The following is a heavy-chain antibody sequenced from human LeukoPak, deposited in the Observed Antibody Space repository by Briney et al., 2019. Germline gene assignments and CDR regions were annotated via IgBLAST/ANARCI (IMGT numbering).Heavy chain of an antibody. CDR3: SRQTRRDGYNYDY. D-gene: IGHD5-24*01. Sequence: GGSLRLSCAASGFTLSSYWMSWVRQAPGKGLEWVANIKQDGSEKYYVDSVKGRFTISRDNAKNSLYLQMNSLRAEDTAVYYCSRQTRRDGYNYDYWGQGTLVTVSS. CDR2: IKQDGSEK. V-gene: IGHV3-7*01. J-gene: IGHJ4*02. CDR1: GFTLSSYW.